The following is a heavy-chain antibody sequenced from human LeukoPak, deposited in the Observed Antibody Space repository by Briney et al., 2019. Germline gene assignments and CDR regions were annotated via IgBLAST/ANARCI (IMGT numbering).Heavy chain of an antibody. V-gene: IGHV3-74*01. CDR1: GFSFSKYW. J-gene: IGHJ4*02. CDR3: ARDFDMGITPGDDFDF. D-gene: IGHD3-9*01. Sequence: PGGSLILSCAASGFSFSKYWMHWVRQTPGEGLVWVARIKEDGTYTSYADSVKGRFTISRDNARNTVFLQMNSLRAEDTAVYYCARDFDMGITPGDDFDFWGQGTLVTVSS. CDR2: IKEDGTYT.